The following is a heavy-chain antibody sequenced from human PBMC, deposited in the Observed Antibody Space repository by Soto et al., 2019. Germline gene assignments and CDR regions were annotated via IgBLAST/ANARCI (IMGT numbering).Heavy chain of an antibody. Sequence: ASVKVSCKASGYTFIGYYIHWVRQAPGQGLEWMGWINPNSGGTNYAQKFQGWVTMTRDTSISTAYMELSRLRSDDTAVYFCERGVMAKGFGYYFDYWGQGALVTV. CDR1: GYTFIGYY. J-gene: IGHJ4*02. CDR3: ERGVMAKGFGYYFDY. V-gene: IGHV1-2*04. CDR2: INPNSGGT. D-gene: IGHD2-8*01.